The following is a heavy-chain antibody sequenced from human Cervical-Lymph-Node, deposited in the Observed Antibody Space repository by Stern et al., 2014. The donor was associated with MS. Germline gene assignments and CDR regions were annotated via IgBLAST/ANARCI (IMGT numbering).Heavy chain of an antibody. CDR3: ARGYSSSPSDGMDV. Sequence: QVQLQQWGAGPLKPSETLSLSCAVYDDSFTGYYSNWVRQTPGKGLEWIGGINHVGSTNYNPSRESQVTVSMDTSKKQFSLKMSSVTAADTAVYYCARGYSSSPSDGMDVWGQGTTVTVSS. J-gene: IGHJ6*02. V-gene: IGHV4-34*01. CDR2: INHVGST. CDR1: DDSFTGYY. D-gene: IGHD6-13*01.